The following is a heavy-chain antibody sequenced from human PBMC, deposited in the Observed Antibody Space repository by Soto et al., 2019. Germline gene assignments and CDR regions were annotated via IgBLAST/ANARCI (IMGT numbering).Heavy chain of an antibody. CDR1: GGSISSYY. D-gene: IGHD5-18*01. J-gene: IGHJ3*02. CDR2: IYYSGST. V-gene: IGHV4-59*01. CDR3: AREGYHGHNAFDI. Sequence: QVQLQESGPGLVKPSETLSLTCTVSGGSISSYYWSWIRQPPGKGLEWIGYIYYSGSTNYNPSLKSRVTISGDTSKNQLSLKLSSVTAADTAVYDCAREGYHGHNAFDIWGKGTRVTVSS.